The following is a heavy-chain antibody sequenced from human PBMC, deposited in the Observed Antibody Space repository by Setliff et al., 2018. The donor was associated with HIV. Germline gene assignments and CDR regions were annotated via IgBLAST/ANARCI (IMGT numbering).Heavy chain of an antibody. J-gene: IGHJ3*02. D-gene: IGHD5-12*01. V-gene: IGHV3-30*01. CDR1: GFTFSRSA. Sequence: GGSLRLSCAASGFTFSRSAVHWVRQAPGEGLEWVAVISNDGSNKFYADSVKGRFTISRDNSKNTVYLQMNSLRTEDTALYYCAKVRLMFLDDAFDIWGQGTMVTVS. CDR2: ISNDGSNK. CDR3: AKVRLMFLDDAFDI.